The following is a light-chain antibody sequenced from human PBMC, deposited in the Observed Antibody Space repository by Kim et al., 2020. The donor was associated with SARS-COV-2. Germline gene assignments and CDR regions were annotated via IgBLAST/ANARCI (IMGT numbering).Light chain of an antibody. CDR1: KLGDKY. CDR2: QDN. Sequence: SYELTQPPSVSVAPGQTASITCSGDKLGDKYVYWYQQRPGQSPLLVIYQDNKRPSEIPARFSGSNSGNTATLTIRGTQAMDEADYYCQAWDSSTAVFG. V-gene: IGLV3-1*01. J-gene: IGLJ1*01. CDR3: QAWDSSTAV.